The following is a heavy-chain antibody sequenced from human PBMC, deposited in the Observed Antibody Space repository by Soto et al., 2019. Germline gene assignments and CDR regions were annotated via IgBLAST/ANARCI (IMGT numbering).Heavy chain of an antibody. J-gene: IGHJ4*02. CDR3: AKDMGAYYYDSSGPGPFDY. Sequence: SGFTFSSYAMSWVRQAPGKGLEWVSAISGSGGSTYYADSVKGRFTISRDNSKNTLYLQMNSLRAEDTAVYYCAKDMGAYYYDSSGPGPFDYWGQGTLVTVSS. CDR2: ISGSGGST. V-gene: IGHV3-23*01. CDR1: GFTFSSYA. D-gene: IGHD3-22*01.